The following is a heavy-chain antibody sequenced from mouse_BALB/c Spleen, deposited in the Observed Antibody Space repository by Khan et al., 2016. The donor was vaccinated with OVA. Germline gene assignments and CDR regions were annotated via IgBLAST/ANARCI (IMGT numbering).Heavy chain of an antibody. D-gene: IGHD1-1*01. V-gene: IGHV1S132*01. CDR3: ARRYGSSHHFGY. Sequence: QVQLQQSGAELVRPGASVNLSCKTSGYIFNSYWIHWVKQRSGQGLEWIARIYPGTGSTNYNEKFKGKATLTLDKSSSTAYMQLSSLKSEDSAVDFWARRYGSSHHFGYWGQGTTLTVSS. CDR2: IYPGTGST. CDR1: GYIFNSYW. J-gene: IGHJ2*01.